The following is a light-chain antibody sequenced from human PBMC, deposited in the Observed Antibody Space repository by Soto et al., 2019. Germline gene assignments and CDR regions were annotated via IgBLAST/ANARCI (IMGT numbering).Light chain of an antibody. Sequence: QSVLTQPPSASGSPGQSVTISCTGTSSDDGGYNYVSWYQQHPGKAPKLMIYEVSKRPSGVPDRFSGSKSGNTASLTVSGLQAEDEADYYCSSYAGSNNLVFGGGTKLTFL. CDR1: SSDDGGYNY. V-gene: IGLV2-8*01. J-gene: IGLJ2*01. CDR3: SSYAGSNNLV. CDR2: EVS.